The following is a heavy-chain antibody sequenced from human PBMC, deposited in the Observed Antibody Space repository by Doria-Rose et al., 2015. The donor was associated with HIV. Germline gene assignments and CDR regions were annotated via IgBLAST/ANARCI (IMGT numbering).Heavy chain of an antibody. D-gene: IGHD6-13*01. CDR3: ARIKSSRWYHKYYFDF. Sequence: SGPVLVKPTETLTLTCTVSGVSLSSPGMGVSWIRQPPGKALEWLANIFSDYERSYKTSLKSRLTISRGTSKSQVALTMTDMDPVDTATYYCARIKSSRWYHKYYFDFWGQGTLVTVSS. J-gene: IGHJ4*02. V-gene: IGHV2-26*01. CDR2: IFSDYER. CDR1: GVSLSSPGMG.